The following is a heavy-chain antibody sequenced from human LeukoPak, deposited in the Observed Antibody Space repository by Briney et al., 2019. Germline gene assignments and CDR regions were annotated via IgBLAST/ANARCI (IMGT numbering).Heavy chain of an antibody. J-gene: IGHJ3*02. CDR3: ARDSAHFWSGYAFDI. D-gene: IGHD3-3*02. CDR1: GGSISSGSYY. Sequence: PSETLSLTCTVSGGSISSGSYYWSWIRQPAGKGLEWIGRIYTSGSTNYNPSLKSRVTISVDTSKNQFSLKLSSVTAADTAVYYCARDSAHFWSGYAFDIWGQGTKVTVSS. V-gene: IGHV4-61*02. CDR2: IYTSGST.